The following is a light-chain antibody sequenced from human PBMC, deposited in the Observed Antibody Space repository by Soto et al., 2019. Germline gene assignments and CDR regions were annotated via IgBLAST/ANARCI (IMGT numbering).Light chain of an antibody. CDR1: SSDVGNYMY. CDR2: EVS. CDR3: SSYAGSNLWV. Sequence: QSVLTQSPSASGSPGQSVTISCTGTSSDVGNYMYVSWYQQHPGKAPKLMIYEVSKRPSGVPDRFSGSKSGNTASLTVSGLQVEDEADYYCSSYAGSNLWVFGGGTKVTVL. J-gene: IGLJ3*02. V-gene: IGLV2-8*01.